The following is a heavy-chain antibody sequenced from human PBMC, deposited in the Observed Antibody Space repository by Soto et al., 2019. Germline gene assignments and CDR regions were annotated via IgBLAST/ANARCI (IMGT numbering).Heavy chain of an antibody. D-gene: IGHD3-3*01. CDR3: ARGKRFSDSFDH. J-gene: IGHJ5*02. CDR1: GGAISGYY. Sequence: SETLSLTCTVSGGAISGYYCTWIRQPAGKGLEWIGRIYSSGSTKYNPSLKSRVDMSLDMSKNQFSLRLNSVTAADTAVYYCARGKRFSDSFDHWGKGTLLSVSS. CDR2: IYSSGST. V-gene: IGHV4-4*07.